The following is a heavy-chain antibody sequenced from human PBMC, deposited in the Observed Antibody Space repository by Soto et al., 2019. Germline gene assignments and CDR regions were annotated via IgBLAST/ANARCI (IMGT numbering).Heavy chain of an antibody. CDR1: GYTLTELS. V-gene: IGHV1-24*01. D-gene: IGHD3-22*01. Sequence: GASVKVSCKVSGYTLTELSMHWVRQAPGKGLEWMGGFDPEDGETIYAQKFQGRVTMTEDTSTDTAYMELSSLRSEDTAVYYCATVQNYYYDSSGYYLDYWGQGTLVTVSS. CDR3: ATVQNYYYDSSGYYLDY. J-gene: IGHJ4*02. CDR2: FDPEDGET.